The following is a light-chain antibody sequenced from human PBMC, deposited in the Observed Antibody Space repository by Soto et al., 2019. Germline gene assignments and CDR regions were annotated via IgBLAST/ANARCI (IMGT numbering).Light chain of an antibody. V-gene: IGLV1-40*01. CDR3: QSFDSSLSGSV. CDR1: SSNIGAGYD. Sequence: QSVLTQPPSVSGAPGQRVTISCTGSSSNIGAGYDVHWYQQIPGRAPKLLIYANRNRPSGVPDRFSGSKSDTSASLAITGLQADDEADYYCQSFDSSLSGSVFGGGTKLTVL. J-gene: IGLJ2*01. CDR2: ANR.